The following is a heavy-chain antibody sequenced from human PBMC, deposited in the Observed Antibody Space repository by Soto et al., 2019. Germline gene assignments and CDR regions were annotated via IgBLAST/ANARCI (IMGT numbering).Heavy chain of an antibody. CDR2: INAGNGNT. CDR1: GYTFTSYA. Sequence: QVQLVQSGAEVKKPGASVKVSYKASGYTFTSYAMHWVRQAPGQRLEWMGWINAGNGNTKYSQKFQGRVTITRDTSASTAYMELSSLRSEDTAVYYCARAAFYGDYNYWGQGTLVTVSS. J-gene: IGHJ4*02. D-gene: IGHD4-17*01. CDR3: ARAAFYGDYNY. V-gene: IGHV1-3*01.